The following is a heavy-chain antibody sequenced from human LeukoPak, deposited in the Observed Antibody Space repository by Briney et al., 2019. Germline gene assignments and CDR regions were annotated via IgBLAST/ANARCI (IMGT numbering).Heavy chain of an antibody. Sequence: QSGGSLRLSCAASGFTFSYYGMHWVRQAPGKGLEWVAVIWYDGTNKYYADSVQGRFTISRDNSKDTLYLQMDSLRAADTAVYYCANCGRGTSCYAGLDYWGQGTLVTVSS. J-gene: IGHJ4*02. D-gene: IGHD2-2*01. V-gene: IGHV3-33*06. CDR3: ANCGRGTSCYAGLDY. CDR1: GFTFSYYG. CDR2: IWYDGTNK.